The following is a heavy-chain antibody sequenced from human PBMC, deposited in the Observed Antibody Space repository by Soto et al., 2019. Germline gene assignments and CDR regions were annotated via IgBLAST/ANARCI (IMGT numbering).Heavy chain of an antibody. CDR2: ISGSGGST. V-gene: IGHV3-23*01. J-gene: IGHJ6*04. CDR1: GFTFSSYA. Sequence: GGSLRLSCAASGFTFSSYAMSWVRQAPGKGLEWVSAISGSGGSTYYADSVKGRFTISRDNAKNSLDLQMNSLRAEDTAVYYCARDERRVCYMDVWGRGTTVTVSS. CDR3: ARDERRVCYMDV. D-gene: IGHD3-10*02.